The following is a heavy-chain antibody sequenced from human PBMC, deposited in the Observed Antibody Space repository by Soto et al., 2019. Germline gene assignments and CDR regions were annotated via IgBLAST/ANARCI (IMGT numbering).Heavy chain of an antibody. J-gene: IGHJ3*02. Sequence: GESLKISCKGSGYSFTSYWIGWVRQMPGKGLEWMGIIYPGDSDTRYSPSFQGQVTISADKSISTAYLQWSSLKASDTAMYYCARLDGYNLALIVGAFDIWGQGTMVTVSS. V-gene: IGHV5-51*01. CDR3: ARLDGYNLALIVGAFDI. D-gene: IGHD5-12*01. CDR2: IYPGDSDT. CDR1: GYSFTSYW.